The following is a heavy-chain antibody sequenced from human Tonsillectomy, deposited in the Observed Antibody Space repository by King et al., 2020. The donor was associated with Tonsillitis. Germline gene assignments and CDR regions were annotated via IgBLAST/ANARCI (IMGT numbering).Heavy chain of an antibody. CDR1: RFTFSTYG. V-gene: IGHV3-30-3*01. Sequence: HVQLVESGGGVVQPGRSLRLSCAASRFTFSTYGMHWVRQAPGKGLEWVTVISHDGSNEDYADSVKGRFTISRDNSKNTLYLQMNNLGAEETAVYYCARETHKYGTSCYYAFNIWGQGTMVTVSS. CDR2: ISHDGSNE. CDR3: ARETHKYGTSCYYAFNI. D-gene: IGHD6-13*01. J-gene: IGHJ3*02.